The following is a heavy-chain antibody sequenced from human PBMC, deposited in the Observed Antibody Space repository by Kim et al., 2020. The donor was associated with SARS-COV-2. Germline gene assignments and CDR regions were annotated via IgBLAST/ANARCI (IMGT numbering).Heavy chain of an antibody. Sequence: GGSLRLSCAASGFTFSSYGMHWVRQAPGKGLEWVAVISYDGSNKYYADSVKGRFTISRDNSKNTLYLQMNSLRAEDTAVYYCAKDRRSAAAIGAGYWGQGTLVTVSS. CDR2: ISYDGSNK. CDR1: GFTFSSYG. V-gene: IGHV3-30*18. J-gene: IGHJ4*02. CDR3: AKDRRSAAAIGAGY. D-gene: IGHD2-2*02.